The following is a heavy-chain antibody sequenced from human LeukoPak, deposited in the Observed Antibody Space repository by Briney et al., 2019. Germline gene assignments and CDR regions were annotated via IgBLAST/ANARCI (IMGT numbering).Heavy chain of an antibody. CDR1: GFSVGDHA. D-gene: IGHD6-19*01. V-gene: IGHV3-49*04. CDR3: ARGPIYLWLYYGMDV. CDR2: IRSKAYGETT. J-gene: IGHJ6*02. Sequence: PGGSLRLSCTGSGFSVGDHAMTWVRQAPGKGLEWVGFIRSKAYGETTEYAASVNGRFTISRDDSTNTIYLQVDSLKIEDTAVYYCARGPIYLWLYYGMDVWGQGTTVTVSS.